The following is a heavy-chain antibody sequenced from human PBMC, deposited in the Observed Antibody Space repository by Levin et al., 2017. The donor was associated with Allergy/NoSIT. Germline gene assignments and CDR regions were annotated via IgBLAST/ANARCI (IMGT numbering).Heavy chain of an antibody. CDR2: IYSGGST. J-gene: IGHJ3*02. CDR1: GFTVSSNY. V-gene: IGHV3-53*01. D-gene: IGHD1-26*01. Sequence: GGSLRLSCAASGFTVSSNYMSWVRQAPGKGLEWVSVIYSGGSTYYADSVKGRFTISRDNSKNTLYLQMNSLRAEDTAVYYCAGVSSSGSYIDAFDIWGQGTMVTVSS. CDR3: AGVSSSGSYIDAFDI.